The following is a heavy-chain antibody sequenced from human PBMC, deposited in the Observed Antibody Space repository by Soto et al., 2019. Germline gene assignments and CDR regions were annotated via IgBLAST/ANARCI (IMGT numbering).Heavy chain of an antibody. CDR3: ATSGGGWYLY. D-gene: IGHD6-19*01. CDR2: LNPNSGDT. J-gene: IGHJ4*02. CDR1: GYTVRGYN. Sequence: PSGKVACKAAGYTVRGYNIDGVRQATGQGLEWMGWLNPNSGDTGYAQKFQGRVTLTRNTSINTAYIELSSLTSDDTAVYYCATSGGGWYLYWGQGTLVTVS. V-gene: IGHV1-8*01.